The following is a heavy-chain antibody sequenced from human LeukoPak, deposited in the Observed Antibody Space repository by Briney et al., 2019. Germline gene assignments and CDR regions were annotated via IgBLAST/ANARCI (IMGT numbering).Heavy chain of an antibody. V-gene: IGHV3-7*01. CDR2: IKQDGSEE. J-gene: IGHJ6*02. D-gene: IGHD3-10*01. Sequence: SGGSLRLSCAASGFTFSSYWMTWVRQAPGKGLEWVANIKQDGSEEYYVDSVKGRFTISRDNAKNSLYLQMNSLRTEDTAVYYCARESGDYGSGRHYYYYGMDVWGQGTTVTVSS. CDR1: GFTFSSYW. CDR3: ARESGDYGSGRHYYYYGMDV.